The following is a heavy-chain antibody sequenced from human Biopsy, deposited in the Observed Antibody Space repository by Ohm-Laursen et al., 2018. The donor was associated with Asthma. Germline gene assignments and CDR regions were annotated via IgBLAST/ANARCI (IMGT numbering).Heavy chain of an antibody. Sequence: SSVKVSCKSLGGTFNTYVIGWVRQAPGQGLEWMGGINSVFGTTTYPQKFQDRVTITADDSTSTVYMELSSLRSEDTALYYCARKAGSCISRTCYSLDFWGQGTLVTVAS. D-gene: IGHD2-2*01. CDR2: INSVFGTT. J-gene: IGHJ4*02. CDR3: ARKAGSCISRTCYSLDF. CDR1: GGTFNTYV. V-gene: IGHV1-69*01.